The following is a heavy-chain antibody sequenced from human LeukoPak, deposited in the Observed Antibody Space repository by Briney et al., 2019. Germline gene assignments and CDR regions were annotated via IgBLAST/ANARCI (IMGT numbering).Heavy chain of an antibody. J-gene: IGHJ6*02. V-gene: IGHV3-30*18. Sequence: GRSLRLSCAASGFTFSSYGMHWVRQAPGKGLEWVAVISYDGSNKYSADSVKGRFTISRDNSKNTLYLQMNSLRAEDTAVYYCAEDSDDFWSGYYNYYYYGMDVWGQGTTVTVSS. CDR1: GFTFSSYG. CDR2: ISYDGSNK. CDR3: AEDSDDFWSGYYNYYYYGMDV. D-gene: IGHD3-3*01.